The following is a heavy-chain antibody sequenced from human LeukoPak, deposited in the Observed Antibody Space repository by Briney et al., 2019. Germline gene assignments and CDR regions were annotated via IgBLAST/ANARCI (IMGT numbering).Heavy chain of an antibody. CDR1: GFTFSSYA. CDR2: ISGSGGST. J-gene: IGHJ6*03. Sequence: GGSLRLSCAASGFTFSSYAMSWVRQAPGKGLEWVSAISGSGGSTYYADSVKGRFTISRDNSKNTLYLQMNSLRAEDTAVYYCARNLYYYYYYMDVWGKGTTVTVSS. CDR3: ARNLYYYYYYMDV. V-gene: IGHV3-23*01.